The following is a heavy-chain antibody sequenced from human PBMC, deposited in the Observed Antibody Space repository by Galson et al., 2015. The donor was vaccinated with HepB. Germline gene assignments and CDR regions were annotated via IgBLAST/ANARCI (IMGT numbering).Heavy chain of an antibody. CDR1: GFTFSSYW. CDR3: AREVAGIAAAGDAFDI. D-gene: IGHD6-13*01. J-gene: IGHJ3*02. V-gene: IGHV3-7*03. CDR2: IKQDGSEK. Sequence: SLRLSCAASGFTFSSYWMSWVRQAPGKGLEWVANIKQDGSEKYYVDSVKGRFTISRDNAKNSLYLQMNSLRAEDTAVYYCAREVAGIAAAGDAFDIWGQGTMVTVSS.